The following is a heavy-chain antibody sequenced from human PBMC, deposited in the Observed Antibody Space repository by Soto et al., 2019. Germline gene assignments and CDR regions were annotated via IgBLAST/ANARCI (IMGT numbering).Heavy chain of an antibody. V-gene: IGHV1-69*01. CDR2: IIPIFGTA. CDR1: GGTFSSYA. D-gene: IGHD2-15*01. CDR3: ARNNGYCSGGSCPHYYYYGMDV. Sequence: QVQLVQSGAEVKKPGSSVKVSCKASGGTFSSYAISWVRQAPGQGLEWMGGIIPIFGTANYAQKFQGRVTITADESTSTAYMELSSLSSEDTAVYYCARNNGYCSGGSCPHYYYYGMDVWGQGTTVTVSS. J-gene: IGHJ6*02.